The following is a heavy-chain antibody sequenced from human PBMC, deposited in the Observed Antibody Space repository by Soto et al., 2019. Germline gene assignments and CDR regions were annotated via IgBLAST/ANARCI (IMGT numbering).Heavy chain of an antibody. CDR3: AKDSGYPRHHYYYGMDV. Sequence: GGSLRLSCAASGFTFDDYAMHWVRQAPGKGLEWVSGISWNSGSIGYADSVKGRFTISRDNAKNSLYLQMNSLRAEGTALYYCAKDSGYPRHHYYYGMDVWGQGTTVTVSS. CDR1: GFTFDDYA. D-gene: IGHD5-18*01. J-gene: IGHJ6*02. CDR2: ISWNSGSI. V-gene: IGHV3-9*01.